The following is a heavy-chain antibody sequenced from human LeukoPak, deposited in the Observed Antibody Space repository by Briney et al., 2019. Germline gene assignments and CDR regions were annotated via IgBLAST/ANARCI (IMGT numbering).Heavy chain of an antibody. V-gene: IGHV1-2*06. CDR1: GGTFTSYA. D-gene: IGHD3-22*01. Sequence: ASVKVSCKASGGTFTSYAISWVRQAPGQGLEWMGRINPNSGGTNYAQKFQGRVTMTRDTSISTAYMELSRLRSDDTAVYYCARGPSGYYYYGGVYWGQGTLVTVSS. CDR2: INPNSGGT. CDR3: ARGPSGYYYYGGVY. J-gene: IGHJ4*02.